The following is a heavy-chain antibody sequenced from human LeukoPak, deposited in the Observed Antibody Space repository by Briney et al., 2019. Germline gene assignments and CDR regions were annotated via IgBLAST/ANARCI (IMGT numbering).Heavy chain of an antibody. J-gene: IGHJ4*02. CDR1: GYTFTSYG. Sequence: GASVKVSCKASGYTFTSYGISWVRQAPGQGLEWMGWISAYNGNTNYAQKLQGRVTMTTDTSTSTAYMELRSLRSDDTAVYYCARDLHDAVYYDSSGYPRVWGQGTLVTVSS. CDR3: ARDLHDAVYYDSSGYPRV. V-gene: IGHV1-18*01. D-gene: IGHD3-22*01. CDR2: ISAYNGNT.